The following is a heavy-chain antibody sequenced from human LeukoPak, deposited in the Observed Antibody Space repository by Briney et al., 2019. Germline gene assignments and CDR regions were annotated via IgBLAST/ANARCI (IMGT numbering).Heavy chain of an antibody. CDR2: ISSSSSTI. D-gene: IGHD2-15*01. CDR3: ARDLAAAPYNWFDP. CDR1: GFTFSSYS. J-gene: IGHJ5*02. V-gene: IGHV3-48*04. Sequence: GSLRLSCAASGFTFSSYSMNWVRQAPGKGLEWVSYISSSSSTIYYADSVKGRFTISRDNAKNSLYLQMNSLRAEDTAVYYCARDLAAAPYNWFDPWGQGTLVTVSS.